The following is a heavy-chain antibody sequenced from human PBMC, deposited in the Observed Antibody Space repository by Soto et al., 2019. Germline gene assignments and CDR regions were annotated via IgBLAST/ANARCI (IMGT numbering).Heavy chain of an antibody. Sequence: QVQLVQSGAEVKKPGSSVKVSCKASGGTFSSYAISWVRQAPGQGLEWMGGIIPIFGTANYAQKFQGRVTITADESTRTAYMELSSLRSEDAAVYYCATLGDDSSGYYYGRDYYFDYWGQGTLVTVSS. J-gene: IGHJ4*02. CDR3: ATLGDDSSGYYYGRDYYFDY. CDR2: IIPIFGTA. V-gene: IGHV1-69*01. D-gene: IGHD3-22*01. CDR1: GGTFSSYA.